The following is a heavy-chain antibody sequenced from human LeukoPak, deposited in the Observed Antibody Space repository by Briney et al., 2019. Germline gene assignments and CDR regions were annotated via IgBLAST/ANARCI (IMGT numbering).Heavy chain of an antibody. Sequence: SETLSLTCTVYGVSFSGYYWSWIRQPPGKGLEWIGEINHSGSTNYNPSLKSRVTISVDTSKNQFSLKLSSVTAADTAVYYCARRLLWFGESFDYWGQGTLVTVSS. D-gene: IGHD3-10*01. J-gene: IGHJ4*02. CDR2: INHSGST. V-gene: IGHV4-34*01. CDR3: ARRLLWFGESFDY. CDR1: GVSFSGYY.